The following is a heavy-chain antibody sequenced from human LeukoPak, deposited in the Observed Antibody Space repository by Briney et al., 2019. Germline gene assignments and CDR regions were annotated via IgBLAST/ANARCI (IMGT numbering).Heavy chain of an antibody. D-gene: IGHD2/OR15-2a*01. Sequence: GGSLRLSCAASGFTFSSYSMSWVRQAPGKGLEWVANIKEDGSEKNYVDSVKGRFTISRDNAKNSLYLQMNSLRADDTAVYYCARDQNWASADWGQGTPVTVSS. V-gene: IGHV3-7*04. J-gene: IGHJ4*02. CDR2: IKEDGSEK. CDR1: GFTFSSYS. CDR3: ARDQNWASAD.